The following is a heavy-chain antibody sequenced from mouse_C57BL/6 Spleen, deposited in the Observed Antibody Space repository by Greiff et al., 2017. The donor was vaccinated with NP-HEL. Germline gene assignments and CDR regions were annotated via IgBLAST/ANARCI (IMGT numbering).Heavy chain of an antibody. V-gene: IGHV1-54*01. D-gene: IGHD1-1*01. CDR2: INPGSGGT. J-gene: IGHJ1*03. CDR1: GYAFTNYL. CDR3: ARRYERGYVDV. Sequence: VKLMESGAELVRPGTSVKVSCKASGYAFTNYLIEWVKQRPGQGLEWIGVINPGSGGTNYNEKFKGKATLTADKSSSTAYMQLSSLTSEDAAVYFCARRYERGYVDVWGTGTTVTVSS.